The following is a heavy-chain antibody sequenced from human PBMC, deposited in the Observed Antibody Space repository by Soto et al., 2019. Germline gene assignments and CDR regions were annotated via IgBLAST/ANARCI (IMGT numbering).Heavy chain of an antibody. D-gene: IGHD2-15*01. J-gene: IGHJ4*02. CDR3: PRGRTPNNY. CDR1: GYTFTNFG. V-gene: IGHV1-18*01. Sequence: QVHLVQSGAEVKKPGASVKVSCTASGYTFTNFGISWVRQAPGQGLEWMGWISAYNGNTNYAQKSQVRVTMTKDTCTSTGYMELSRLRPDDTAVYYCPRGRTPNNYGGQGTLVT. CDR2: ISAYNGNT.